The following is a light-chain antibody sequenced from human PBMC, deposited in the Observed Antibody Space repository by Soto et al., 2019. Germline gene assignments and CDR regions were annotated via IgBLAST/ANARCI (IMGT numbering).Light chain of an antibody. J-gene: IGKJ1*01. Sequence: GDRVTITCRASQTISSWLAWYQQKPGKAPKVLIYDASSLESGVPSRFSGSGSGTEFTLTISSLQPDDFATYYCQQYNSFPATFGQGTKVDI. CDR1: QTISSW. CDR3: QQYNSFPAT. V-gene: IGKV1-5*01. CDR2: DAS.